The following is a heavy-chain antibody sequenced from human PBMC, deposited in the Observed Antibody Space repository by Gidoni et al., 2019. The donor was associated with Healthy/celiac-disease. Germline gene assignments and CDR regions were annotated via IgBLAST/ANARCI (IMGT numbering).Heavy chain of an antibody. CDR2: IGPSDAET. CDR1: GYSLTSSC. CDR3: AVLGRVGATEDY. J-gene: IGHJ4*02. Sequence: VQLVQSGAAVKKLGESLRISCKGSGYSLTSSCISWVRQMPGNGLVWMGRIGPSDAETNYGPAIKGRVTITGNKSMSTANLKWSSLTASDSARYYCAVLGRVGATEDYWGQGTLVTVSS. D-gene: IGHD1-26*01. V-gene: IGHV5-10-1*03.